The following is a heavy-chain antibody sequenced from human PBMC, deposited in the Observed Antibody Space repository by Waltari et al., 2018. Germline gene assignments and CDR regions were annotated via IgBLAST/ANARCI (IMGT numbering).Heavy chain of an antibody. Sequence: QVQLVQSGAEVKKPGASVKVSCKASGYTFTSYAMHWVRQAPGQRLEWMGWINAGNGNTKYSQKFQGRVTITRDTSASTAYMELSSLRSEETAVYYCAREGGTVAVTTTQPIPGLDFQHWGQGTLVTVSS. V-gene: IGHV1-3*01. CDR2: INAGNGNT. CDR1: GYTFTSYA. CDR3: AREGGTVAVTTTQPIPGLDFQH. D-gene: IGHD4-17*01. J-gene: IGHJ1*01.